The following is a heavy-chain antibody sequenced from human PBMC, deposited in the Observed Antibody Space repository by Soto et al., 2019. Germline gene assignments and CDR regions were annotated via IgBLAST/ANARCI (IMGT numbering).Heavy chain of an antibody. V-gene: IGHV3-33*01. CDR3: VRGIHRVPAAIQGFDY. J-gene: IGHJ4*02. D-gene: IGHD2-2*01. Sequence: QVQLVESGGGVVQPGRSLRLSCAASGFTFSNYGMHWVRQAPGKGLEWVAVILFDGSNKYYADSVKGRFTISRDNSKNTLYLQMNSLRAEDTAVYYCVRGIHRVPAAIQGFDYWGQGTLVTVSS. CDR1: GFTFSNYG. CDR2: ILFDGSNK.